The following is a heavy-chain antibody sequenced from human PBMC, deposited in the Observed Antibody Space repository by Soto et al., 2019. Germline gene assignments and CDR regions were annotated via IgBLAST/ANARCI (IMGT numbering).Heavy chain of an antibody. Sequence: EVQLLESGGGLVQPGGSLRLSCAASGFTFSDYAMSWVRQGAGKGLEWVSTISGSGGRTFYADSVKGRFTIPRDNSKNTLSLQMNSLRAEDTAVYYCAKRAQIYDPGYYFDFWGQGTPVTVSS. CDR1: GFTFSDYA. D-gene: IGHD5-12*01. J-gene: IGHJ4*02. CDR3: AKRAQIYDPGYYFDF. CDR2: ISGSGGRT. V-gene: IGHV3-23*01.